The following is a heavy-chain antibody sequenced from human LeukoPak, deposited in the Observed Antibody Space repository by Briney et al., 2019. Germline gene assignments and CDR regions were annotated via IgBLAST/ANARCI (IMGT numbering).Heavy chain of an antibody. J-gene: IGHJ6*02. CDR1: GYSFTSYW. CDR2: IDPSDSYT. V-gene: IGHV5-10-1*01. Sequence: GESLKISFKGSGYSFTSYWISWVRQMPGKGLEWMGRIDPSDSYTNYSPSFQGHVTISADKSISTAYLQWSSLKASDTAMYYCARDIAAAGTSYYYYGMDVWGQGTTVTVSS. D-gene: IGHD6-13*01. CDR3: ARDIAAAGTSYYYYGMDV.